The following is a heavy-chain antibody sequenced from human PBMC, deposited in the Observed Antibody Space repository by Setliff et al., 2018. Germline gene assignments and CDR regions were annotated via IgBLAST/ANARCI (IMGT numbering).Heavy chain of an antibody. V-gene: IGHV1-46*01. CDR3: ARVGRYVDTAMVFDY. CDR2: INPSGGST. CDR1: GYTFTSYY. D-gene: IGHD5-18*01. J-gene: IGHJ4*02. Sequence: GSVKVSCKAAGYTFTSYYMHWVRQAPGQGLEWMGIINPSGGSTSYAQKFQGRVTMTRDTSTSTVYMELSSLRSEDTAVYYCARVGRYVDTAMVFDYWGQGTLVTVSS.